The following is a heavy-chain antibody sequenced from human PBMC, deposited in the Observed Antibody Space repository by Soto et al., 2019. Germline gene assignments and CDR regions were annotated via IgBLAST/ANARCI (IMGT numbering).Heavy chain of an antibody. D-gene: IGHD2-15*01. CDR2: IAYDGSNK. CDR1: GFTFRSYA. V-gene: IGHV3-30-3*01. Sequence: QVQLVESGGGVVQPGRSLRLSCAASGFTFRSYAMHWVRQAPGKGLECVAVIAYDGSNKFYRDYVKGRFTISRDTSKNPLYLQINRLRYGDTAVYYCARGDREDIAVVIGARPGEYGVDVWGQGTRVTVSS. J-gene: IGHJ6*02. CDR3: ARGDREDIAVVIGARPGEYGVDV.